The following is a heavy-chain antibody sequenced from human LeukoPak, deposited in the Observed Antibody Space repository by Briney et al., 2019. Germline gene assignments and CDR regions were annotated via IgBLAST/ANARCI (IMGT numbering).Heavy chain of an antibody. D-gene: IGHD6-19*01. CDR3: AGDAGQWLVGSYYYYGMDV. CDR1: GGSISSYY. V-gene: IGHV4-59*12. CDR2: IYYSGST. Sequence: SETLSLTCTVSGGSISSYYWSWIRQPPGKGLEWIGYIYYSGSTNYNPSLKSRVTISVDTSKNQFSLKLSSVTAADTAVYYCAGDAGQWLVGSYYYYGMDVWGQGTTVTVSS. J-gene: IGHJ6*02.